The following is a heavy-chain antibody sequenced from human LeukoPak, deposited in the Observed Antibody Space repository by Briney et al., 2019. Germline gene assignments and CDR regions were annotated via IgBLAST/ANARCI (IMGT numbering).Heavy chain of an antibody. V-gene: IGHV5-51*01. CDR2: IYPGDSDT. CDR1: GYSFTSYW. CDR3: ARWRGLALNNIWFDP. J-gene: IGHJ5*02. Sequence: GESLQISCKGSGYSFTSYWIGWGRRMPGKGREWMGIIYPGDSDTRYSPSFQGQVTISADKSISTAYLQWSSLKASDTAMYYCARWRGLALNNIWFDPWGQGTLVTVSS. D-gene: IGHD1/OR15-1a*01.